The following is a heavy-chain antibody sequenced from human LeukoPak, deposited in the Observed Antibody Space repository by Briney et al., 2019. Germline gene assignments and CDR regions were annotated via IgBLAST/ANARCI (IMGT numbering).Heavy chain of an antibody. Sequence: PGGSLRLSCAASGFTFSSYSMNWVRQAPGKGLEWVSSISSSSSYIYYADSVKGRFTISRDNAKNSLYLQMNSLRAEDTAVYYCARDIVRYCRSTSCQGSYYYYYMDVWGKGTTATVSS. CDR2: ISSSSSYI. CDR1: GFTFSSYS. D-gene: IGHD2-2*01. V-gene: IGHV3-21*01. J-gene: IGHJ6*03. CDR3: ARDIVRYCRSTSCQGSYYYYYMDV.